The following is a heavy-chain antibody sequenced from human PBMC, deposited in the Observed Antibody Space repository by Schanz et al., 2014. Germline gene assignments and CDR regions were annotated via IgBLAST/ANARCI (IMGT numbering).Heavy chain of an antibody. CDR1: GFTFSPYC. D-gene: IGHD3-10*01. Sequence: EVQLVESGGGLVQPGGSLRLSCGSSGFTFSPYCMHWVRQDPGKGLVWVARINSVGSNTDYADSVTGRFTISRDNAKNTLELQMSSLRAEDTAVYYCARIGGSVFDYWAQGTLXTVSS. V-gene: IGHV3-74*01. CDR3: ARIGGSVFDY. J-gene: IGHJ4*02. CDR2: INSVGSNT.